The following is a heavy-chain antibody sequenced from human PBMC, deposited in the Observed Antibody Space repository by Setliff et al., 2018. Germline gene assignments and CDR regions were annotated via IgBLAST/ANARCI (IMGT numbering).Heavy chain of an antibody. CDR2: APISGAT. CDR3: TRGARDFDT. Sequence: GGSLRLSCAASGFAFNTYTMGWIRQAPGKGLEWVSTAPISGATFYTDSVKGRFTISRDSSKNTVYLQLNSLRREDTAIYFCTRGARDFDTCGRGTLVTVSS. J-gene: IGHJ4*02. V-gene: IGHV3-23*01. CDR1: GFAFNTYT. D-gene: IGHD3-10*01.